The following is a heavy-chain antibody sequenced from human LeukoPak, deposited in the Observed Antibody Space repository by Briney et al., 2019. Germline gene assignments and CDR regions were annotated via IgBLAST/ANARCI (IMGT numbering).Heavy chain of an antibody. V-gene: IGHV1-69*13. CDR1: GGTFSSYA. Sequence: PVTVSCKASGGTFSSYAISWVRQAPGQGLEWMGGIIPIFGTANYAQKFQGRVTITADESTSTAYMELSSLRSEDTAVYYCARWEVGIAAAGLKFYYYYGMDVWGQGTTVTVSS. CDR2: IIPIFGTA. CDR3: ARWEVGIAAAGLKFYYYYGMDV. J-gene: IGHJ6*02. D-gene: IGHD6-13*01.